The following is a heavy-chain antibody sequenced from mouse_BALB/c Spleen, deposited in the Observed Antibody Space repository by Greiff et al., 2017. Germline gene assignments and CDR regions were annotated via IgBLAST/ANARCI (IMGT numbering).Heavy chain of an antibody. CDR1: GYAFSSYW. CDR3: ARWITTVVARAMDY. V-gene: IGHV1-80*01. D-gene: IGHD1-1*01. CDR2: IYPGDGDT. J-gene: IGHJ4*01. Sequence: QVQLQQSGAELVRPGSSVKISCKASGYAFSSYWMNWVKQRPGQGLEWIGQIYPGDGDTNYNGKFKGKATLTADKSSSTAYMQLSSLTSEDSAVYFCARWITTVVARAMDYWGQGTSVTVSS.